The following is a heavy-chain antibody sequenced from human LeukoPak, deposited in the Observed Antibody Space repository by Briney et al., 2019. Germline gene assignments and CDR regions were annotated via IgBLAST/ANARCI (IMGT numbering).Heavy chain of an antibody. J-gene: IGHJ6*02. CDR3: ARGLAGAYRIMDV. CDR2: TSADGTTT. CDR1: GFTLSRNS. V-gene: IGHV3-74*01. D-gene: IGHD6-19*01. Sequence: PGGSLRLSCAASGFTLSRNSMNWVRQAPGKGLLWVSLTSADGTTTTYADSVNGRFTVSRDNAKNTLYLQMNSLRAEDAAVYYCARGLAGAYRIMDVWGQGTTVTVS.